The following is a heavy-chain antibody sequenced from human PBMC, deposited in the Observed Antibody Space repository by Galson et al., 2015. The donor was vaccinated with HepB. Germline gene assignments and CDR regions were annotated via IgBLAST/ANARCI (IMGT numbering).Heavy chain of an antibody. Sequence: SLRLSCAASGFTFSNAWMSWVRQAPGKGLEWVGRIKSKTDGGTTDYAAPVKGRFTISRDDSKNTLYLQMNSLKTEGTAVYYCTTDPFEWELLGRWFDPWGQGTLVTVSS. J-gene: IGHJ5*02. CDR3: TTDPFEWELLGRWFDP. CDR1: GFTFSNAW. CDR2: IKSKTDGGTT. D-gene: IGHD1-26*01. V-gene: IGHV3-15*01.